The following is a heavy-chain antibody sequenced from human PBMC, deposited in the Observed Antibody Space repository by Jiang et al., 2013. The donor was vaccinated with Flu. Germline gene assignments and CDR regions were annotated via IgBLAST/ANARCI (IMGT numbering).Heavy chain of an antibody. D-gene: IGHD6-19*01. J-gene: IGHJ3*02. Sequence: LEWMGWINPNSGGTNYAQKFQGWVTMTRDTSISTAYMELSRLRSDDTAVYYCARDLAVATFDAFDIWGQGTMATVSS. CDR3: ARDLAVATFDAFDI. V-gene: IGHV1-2*04. CDR2: INPNSGGT.